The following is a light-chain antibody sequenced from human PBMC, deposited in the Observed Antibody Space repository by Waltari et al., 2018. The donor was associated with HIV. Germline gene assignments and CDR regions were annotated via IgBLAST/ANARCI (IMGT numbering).Light chain of an antibody. CDR2: WAS. CDR1: QSVLYGPINKSH. Sequence: DIVLTQSPDSLAVSLGERATINCKSSQSVLYGPINKSHLAWLQQKPGQPPKTLISWASTRESGGLASFSSSRSATDYTLTIISRQAADVAVYYCQQYYNTPPRTFGQGTKVEIK. V-gene: IGKV4-1*01. J-gene: IGKJ1*01. CDR3: QQYYNTPPRT.